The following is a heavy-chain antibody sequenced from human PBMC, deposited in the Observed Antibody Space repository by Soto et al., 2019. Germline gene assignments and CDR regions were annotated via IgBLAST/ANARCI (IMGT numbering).Heavy chain of an antibody. CDR2: ISYDGSNK. J-gene: IGHJ4*02. Sequence: PGGSLRLSCAASGFTFSSYGMHWVRQAPGKGLEWVAVISYDGSNKYYADSVKGRFTISRDNSKNTLYLQMNSLGAEDTAVYYCPKDQSPFYCGGDCYSKGFDYWGQGTLVTVSS. CDR3: PKDQSPFYCGGDCYSKGFDY. CDR1: GFTFSSYG. V-gene: IGHV3-30*18. D-gene: IGHD2-21*01.